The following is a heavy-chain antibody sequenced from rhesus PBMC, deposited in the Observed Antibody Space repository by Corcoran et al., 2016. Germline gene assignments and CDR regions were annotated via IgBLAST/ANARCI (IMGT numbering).Heavy chain of an antibody. J-gene: IGHJ4*01. D-gene: IGHD6-25*01. CDR1: GFTFSSYG. CDR2: ISYDGSKK. CDR3: GREEGGIAAVDY. V-gene: IGHV3-54*02. Sequence: EVQLVESGGGLVQPGGSLRLSCAASGFTFSSYGMHWVRQAQGKGLEWVAVISYDGSKKYYAESVKDRFTISRDNSKNMLYLQMNNLKWEDTAVYYCGREEGGIAAVDYWGQGVLVTVSS.